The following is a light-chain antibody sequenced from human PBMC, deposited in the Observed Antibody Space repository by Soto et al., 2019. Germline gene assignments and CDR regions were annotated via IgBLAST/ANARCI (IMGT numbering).Light chain of an antibody. CDR2: DVS. V-gene: IGKV1-5*01. J-gene: IGKJ1*01. Sequence: QKTGKSPKLLIYDVSTLDNGVPSRFSSSGSGTDFTLTIISLQADGFVTYMCQPSHVYWAFAQGTKVDI. CDR3: QPSHVYWA.